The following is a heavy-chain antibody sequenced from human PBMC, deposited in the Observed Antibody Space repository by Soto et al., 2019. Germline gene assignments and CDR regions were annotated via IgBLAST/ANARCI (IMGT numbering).Heavy chain of an antibody. J-gene: IGHJ6*02. Sequence: ASVKVSCKASGYTFTSYYMHWVRQAPGQGLEWMGIINPSGGSTSYAQKFQGRVTMTRDTSTSTVYMELSSLRSEDTAVYYCAYDCAGKSYGPNYHCGMDVWGQGTTVTVSS. V-gene: IGHV1-46*01. CDR3: AYDCAGKSYGPNYHCGMDV. CDR2: INPSGGST. CDR1: GYTFTSYY. D-gene: IGHD5-18*01.